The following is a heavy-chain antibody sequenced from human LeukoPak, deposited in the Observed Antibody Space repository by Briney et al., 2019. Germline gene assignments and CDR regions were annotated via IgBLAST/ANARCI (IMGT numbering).Heavy chain of an antibody. CDR3: ARYCSGGSCYRAFDI. D-gene: IGHD2-15*01. CDR2: IYYSGST. J-gene: IGHJ3*02. V-gene: IGHV4-31*03. Sequence: SETLSLTCTVSGGSLSSGGYYWSWIRQHPGKGLEWIGYIYYSGSTYYNPSLKSRVTISVDTSKNQFSLKLSSVTAADTAVYYCARYCSGGSCYRAFDIWGQGTMVTVSS. CDR1: GGSLSSGGYY.